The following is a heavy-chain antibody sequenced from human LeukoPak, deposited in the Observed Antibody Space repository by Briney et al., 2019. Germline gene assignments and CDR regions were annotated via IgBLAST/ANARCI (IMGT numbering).Heavy chain of an antibody. CDR2: MNSDGSNI. J-gene: IGHJ4*02. V-gene: IGHV3-74*01. CDR1: GFTFSPYR. CDR3: VSGQSLEGYFDY. D-gene: IGHD5-24*01. Sequence: GGSLRLSCAGSGFTFSPYRMHWVRQGPGKGLVWVSGMNSDGSNIVYADSVKGRFTISRDNAKNTLYLQMNNLRAEDTAVYYCVSGQSLEGYFDYWGQGTLVIVSS.